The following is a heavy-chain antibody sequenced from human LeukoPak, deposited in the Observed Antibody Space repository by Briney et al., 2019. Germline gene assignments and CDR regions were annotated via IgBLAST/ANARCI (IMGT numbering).Heavy chain of an antibody. CDR1: GFTFSSYG. Sequence: GGSLRLSCAASGFTFSSYGMHWVRQAPGKGLEWVALIRYDGSNKYYADSVKGRFTISRDNAKNSLYLQMNSLRAEDTAVYYCARDHKGVVFDYWGQGTLVTVSS. V-gene: IGHV3-30*02. D-gene: IGHD2-2*01. CDR2: IRYDGSNK. J-gene: IGHJ4*02. CDR3: ARDHKGVVFDY.